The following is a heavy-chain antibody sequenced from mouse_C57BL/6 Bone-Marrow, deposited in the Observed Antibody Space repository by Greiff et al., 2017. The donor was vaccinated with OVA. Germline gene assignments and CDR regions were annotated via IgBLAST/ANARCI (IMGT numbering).Heavy chain of an antibody. J-gene: IGHJ4*01. Sequence: DVHLVESGGDLVKPGGSLKLSCAASGFTFSSYGMSWVRQTPDQRLEWVATISSGGSYTYYPDSVKGRFTLSRDNATNTLYLQMSSLKSEDTAVYYCARVDLYAMDYWGQGTSVTVSS. CDR1: GFTFSSYG. CDR2: ISSGGSYT. CDR3: ARVDLYAMDY. V-gene: IGHV5-6*01.